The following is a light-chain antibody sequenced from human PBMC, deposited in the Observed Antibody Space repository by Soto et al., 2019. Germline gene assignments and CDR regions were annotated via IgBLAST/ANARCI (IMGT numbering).Light chain of an antibody. Sequence: QSVLTQPPSVSGAPGQRVTISCTGNSSNIGAGYDVHWYQQLPGTAPKLLIYGNNNRPSGVPDRFSGSKSGTSASLAITGLQAEDEADYYCQSYDNSLSGSKVFGGGTQLTVL. CDR1: SSNIGAGYD. J-gene: IGLJ3*02. V-gene: IGLV1-40*01. CDR2: GNN. CDR3: QSYDNSLSGSKV.